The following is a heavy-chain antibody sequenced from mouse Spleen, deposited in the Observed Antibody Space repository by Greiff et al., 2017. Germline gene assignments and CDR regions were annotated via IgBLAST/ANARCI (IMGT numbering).Heavy chain of an antibody. V-gene: IGHV5-17*01. CDR3: ARTSYSGGFAY. CDR2: ISSGSSTI. CDR1: GFTFSDYG. D-gene: IGHD2-12*01. Sequence: EVHLVESGGGLVKPGGSLKLSCAASGFTFSDYGMHWVRQAPEKGLEWVAYISSGSSTIYYADTVKGRFTISRDNAKNTLFLQMTSLRSEDTAMYYCARTSYSGGFAYWGQGTLVTVSA. J-gene: IGHJ3*01.